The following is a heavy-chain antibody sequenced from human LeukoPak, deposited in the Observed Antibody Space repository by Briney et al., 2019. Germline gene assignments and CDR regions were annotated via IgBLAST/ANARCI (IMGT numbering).Heavy chain of an antibody. CDR3: ARGGGVYYYDSSGYYFDY. J-gene: IGHJ4*02. D-gene: IGHD3-22*01. CDR2: IIPIFGTA. CDR1: GGTFSSYA. Sequence: SVKVSCKASGGTFSSYAISWVRRAPGQGLEWMGGIIPIFGTANYAQKFQGRVTITADESTSTAYMELSSLRSEDTAVYYCARGGGVYYYDSSGYYFDYWGQGTLVTVSS. V-gene: IGHV1-69*13.